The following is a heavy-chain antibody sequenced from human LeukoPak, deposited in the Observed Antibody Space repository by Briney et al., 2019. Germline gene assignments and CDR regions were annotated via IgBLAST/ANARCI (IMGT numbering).Heavy chain of an antibody. J-gene: IGHJ5*02. CDR2: IYYSGST. V-gene: IGHV4-39*01. CDR1: GFTFSSYSMN. CDR3: ARYAPNYYGSGSPGNWFDP. D-gene: IGHD3-10*01. Sequence: GSLRLSCAASGFTFSSYSMNWVRQPPGKGLEWIGSIYYSGSTYYNPSLKSRVTISVDTSKNQFSLKLSSVTAADTAVYYCARYAPNYYGSGSPGNWFDPWGQGTLVTVSS.